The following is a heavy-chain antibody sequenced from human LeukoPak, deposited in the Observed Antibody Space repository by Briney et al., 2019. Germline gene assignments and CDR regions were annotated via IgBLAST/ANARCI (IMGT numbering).Heavy chain of an antibody. CDR2: IYYSGST. J-gene: IGHJ4*02. CDR3: ARDRLYYDFWSGFDY. D-gene: IGHD3-3*01. CDR1: GGSIRSYY. Sequence: PSETLSLTCTVSGGSIRSYYWSWIRQPPGKGLEWIGYIYYSGSTNYNPSLKRRVTISVATSKNQFSLKLSSVTAADTAVYYCARDRLYYDFWSGFDYWGQGTLVTVSS. V-gene: IGHV4-59*01.